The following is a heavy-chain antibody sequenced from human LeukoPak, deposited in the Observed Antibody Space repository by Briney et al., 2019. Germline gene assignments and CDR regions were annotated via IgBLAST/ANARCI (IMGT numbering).Heavy chain of an antibody. CDR1: GFTLSSYG. CDR2: IWYDGSNK. V-gene: IGHV3-33*01. CDR3: ARTWEPPQMEFDI. D-gene: IGHD1-26*01. J-gene: IGHJ3*02. Sequence: PGGSLRLSCAASGFTLSSYGMHWVRQAPGKGLEWVAVIWYDGSNKYYADSVKGRFTISRDNSKNTLYLQMNSLRAEDTAVYYCARTWEPPQMEFDIWGQGTMVTVSS.